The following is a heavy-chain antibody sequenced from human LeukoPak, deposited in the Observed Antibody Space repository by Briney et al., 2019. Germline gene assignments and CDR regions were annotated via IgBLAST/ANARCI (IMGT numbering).Heavy chain of an antibody. J-gene: IGHJ5*02. CDR2: IYYSGST. Sequence: SETLSLTCTASGGSISSYDWSWIRQPPGKGLEWIWYIYYSGSTNYNPSLKSRVTISVDTSKNQFSLKLSSATAADTALYYCARDLPYCSGGSCSTWGQGTLVTVSS. D-gene: IGHD2-15*01. CDR3: ARDLPYCSGGSCST. CDR1: GGSISSYD. V-gene: IGHV4-59*01.